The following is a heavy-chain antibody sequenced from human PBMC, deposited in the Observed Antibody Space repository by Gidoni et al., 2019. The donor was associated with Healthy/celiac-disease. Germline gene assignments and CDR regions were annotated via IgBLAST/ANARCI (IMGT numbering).Heavy chain of an antibody. CDR3: ARHVNTYYDFWSGYPYYYYYGMDV. D-gene: IGHD3-3*01. Sequence: LQLQESGPGLVKPSETLSLSCTVSGCSIRSSSLYSGWTRRPPGKGLEWIGGNYYSGSTPNSPSTNSRVTISVDTSKNQFSLKLSSVTAADTAVYYCARHVNTYYDFWSGYPYYYYYGMDVWGQGTTVTVSS. CDR2: NYYSGST. V-gene: IGHV4-39*01. CDR1: GCSIRSSSLY. J-gene: IGHJ6*02.